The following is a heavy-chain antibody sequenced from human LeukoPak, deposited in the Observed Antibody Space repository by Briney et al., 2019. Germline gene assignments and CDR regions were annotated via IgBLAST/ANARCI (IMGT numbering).Heavy chain of an antibody. CDR1: GFTFSSYG. CDR3: AKKSRLVVSST. D-gene: IGHD2-15*01. CDR2: ISNSGGST. V-gene: IGHV3-23*01. J-gene: IGHJ4*02. Sequence: GGTLRLSCTASGFTFSSYGMSWVRQAPGKGREWVSAISNSGGSTYYADSVKGRFTLSRDNSKNTLYLQMNSLRAEDTAVYYCAKKSRLVVSSTWGQGTLVTISS.